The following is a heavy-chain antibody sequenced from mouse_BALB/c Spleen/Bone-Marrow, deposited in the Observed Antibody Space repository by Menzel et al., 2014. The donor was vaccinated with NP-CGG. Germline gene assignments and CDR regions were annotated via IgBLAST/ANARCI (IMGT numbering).Heavy chain of an antibody. J-gene: IGHJ4*01. V-gene: IGHV1S34*01. CDR1: GYSFTGYY. D-gene: IGHD1-1*01. CDR2: ISCYNGAT. CDR3: ARHYSSSYGAMDY. Sequence: LVKTGASVKISCKASGYSFTGYYMHWVKQSHGKSLEWIGYISCYNGATSYNQKFKGKASFTVDTSSSTAYMQFNSLTSEDSAVYYCARHYSSSYGAMDYWGQGTSVTVSS.